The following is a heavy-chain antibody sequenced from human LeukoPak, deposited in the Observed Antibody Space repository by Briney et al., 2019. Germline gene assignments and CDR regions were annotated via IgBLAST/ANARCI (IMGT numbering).Heavy chain of an antibody. Sequence: PGGSLRLSCAASGFTFSSYWMSWVRQAPGKGLEWVGRSKNKANSYITQYAAFVQGRFTISRDDSKNSLYLQINSLKTEDTAVYYCARDDSGQGDYWGQGTLVTVSS. J-gene: IGHJ4*02. CDR2: SKNKANSYIT. CDR3: ARDDSGQGDY. D-gene: IGHD5-12*01. CDR1: GFTFSSYW. V-gene: IGHV3-72*01.